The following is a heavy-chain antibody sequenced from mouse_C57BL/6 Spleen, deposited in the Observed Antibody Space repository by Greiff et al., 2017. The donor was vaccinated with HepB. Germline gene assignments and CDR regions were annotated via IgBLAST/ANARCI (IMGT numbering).Heavy chain of an antibody. CDR2: INPNYGTT. Sequence: EVQVVESGPELVKPGASVKISCKASGYSFTDYNMNWVKQSNGKSLEWIGVINPNYGTTSYNQKFKGKATLAVDQSSSTAYMQLNSLTSEDSAVYYCALTGTGYYFDYWGQGTTLTVSS. V-gene: IGHV1-39*01. D-gene: IGHD4-1*01. CDR3: ALTGTGYYFDY. CDR1: GYSFTDYN. J-gene: IGHJ2*01.